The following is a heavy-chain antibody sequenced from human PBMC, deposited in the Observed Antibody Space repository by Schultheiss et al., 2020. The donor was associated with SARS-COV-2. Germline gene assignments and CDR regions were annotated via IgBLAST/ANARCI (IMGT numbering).Heavy chain of an antibody. J-gene: IGHJ4*02. D-gene: IGHD3-22*01. CDR1: GFSLSNARMG. CDR2: IDWDDDK. CDR3: AHISGYYFLDDNLDY. Sequence: SGPTLVKPTETLTLTCTVSGFSLSNARMGVSWIRQPPGKALEWLALIDWDDDKYYSTSLKTRLTISKDTSKNQVVLTMTNMDPVDTATYYCAHISGYYFLDDNLDYWGQGTLVTGSS. V-gene: IGHV2-70*12.